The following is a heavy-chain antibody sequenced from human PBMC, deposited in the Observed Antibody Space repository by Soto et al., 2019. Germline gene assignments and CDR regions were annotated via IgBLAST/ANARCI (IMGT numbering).Heavy chain of an antibody. J-gene: IGHJ4*02. D-gene: IGHD3-3*02. CDR2: MFYGVST. Sequence: SETLSLTCTFSGGSIISYYWGWIRQPPGKGLEWIGSMFYGVSTYYNPSLKSRVTVSVDTSKNQFSLNLRSVTAADTAVYYCARLPSRHLVDYWGQGTLVTVSS. CDR1: GGSIISYY. CDR3: ARLPSRHLVDY. V-gene: IGHV4-39*01.